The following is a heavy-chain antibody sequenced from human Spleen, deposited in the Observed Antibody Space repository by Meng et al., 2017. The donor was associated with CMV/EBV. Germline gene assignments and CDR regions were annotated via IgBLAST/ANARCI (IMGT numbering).Heavy chain of an antibody. CDR2: ISSSGNIK. CDR1: GFTFSGYE. CDR3: AKDAARQYYDSSGSYFDY. D-gene: IGHD3-22*01. J-gene: IGHJ4*02. V-gene: IGHV3-48*03. Sequence: GESLKISCVVSGFTFSGYEMNWVRLAPGKGLEWVSYISSSGNIKYYADSVKGRFTISRDNARNSLYLLMNSLRVEDTAVYFCAKDAARQYYDSSGSYFDYWGLGTLVTVSS.